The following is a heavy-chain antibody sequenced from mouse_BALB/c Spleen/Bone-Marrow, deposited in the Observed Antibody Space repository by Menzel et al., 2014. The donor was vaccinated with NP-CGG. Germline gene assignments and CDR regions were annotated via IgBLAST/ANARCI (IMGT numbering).Heavy chain of an antibody. CDR1: GYTFXSYW. D-gene: IGHD2-3*01. J-gene: IGHJ2*01. CDR3: ARRGYDGYH. Sequence: VQLQQSGAELMKPGASVKISCKATGYTFXSYWIEWVKQRPGHGLEWIGETLPGSGSTNYNEKFKGKAAFTADTSSNTAYMQLSSLTSEDSAVYYCARRGYDGYHWGQGTTLTVSS. CDR2: TLPGSGST. V-gene: IGHV1-9*01.